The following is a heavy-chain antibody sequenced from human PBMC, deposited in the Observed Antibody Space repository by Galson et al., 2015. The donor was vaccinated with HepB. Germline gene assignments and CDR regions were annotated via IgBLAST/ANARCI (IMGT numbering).Heavy chain of an antibody. CDR1: GYTFTSYY. V-gene: IGHV1-46*01. J-gene: IGHJ3*02. CDR3: ARDPRILTGPTPRGDAFDI. CDR2: INPSGGST. D-gene: IGHD3-9*01. Sequence: SVKVSCKASGYTFTSYYMHWVRQAPGQGLEWMGIINPSGGSTSYAQKFQGRVTMTRDTSTSTVYMELSSLRSEDTAVYYCARDPRILTGPTPRGDAFDIWGQGTMVTVSS.